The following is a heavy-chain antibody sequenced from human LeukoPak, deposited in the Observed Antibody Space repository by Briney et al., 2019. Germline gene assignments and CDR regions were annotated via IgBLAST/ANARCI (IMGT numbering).Heavy chain of an antibody. Sequence: SETLSLTCTVSGGSVSSGSYYWSWIRQHPGKGLEWVGYNYYSGSTNYNPSLKSRVTISIDKSENQFSLKLNSVTAADTAVYYCARHGGHYQSDDWGQGTLVTVSS. CDR1: GGSVSSGSYY. CDR2: NYYSGST. CDR3: ARHGGHYQSDD. V-gene: IGHV4-61*01. J-gene: IGHJ4*02. D-gene: IGHD2-21*01.